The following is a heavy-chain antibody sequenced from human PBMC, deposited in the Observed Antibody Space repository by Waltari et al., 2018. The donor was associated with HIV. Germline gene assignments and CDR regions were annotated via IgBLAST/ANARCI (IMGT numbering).Heavy chain of an antibody. J-gene: IGHJ4*02. CDR2: IDWDDDK. Sequence: QVTLRESGPALVKPTQTLTLTCTFPGFSLSTSGMCVSWIRQPPGKALEWLARIDWDDDKYYSTSLKTRLTISKDTSKNQVVLTMTNMDPVDTATYYCARTSSSWYYFDYWGQGTLVTVSS. V-gene: IGHV2-70*15. D-gene: IGHD6-13*01. CDR1: GFSLSTSGMC. CDR3: ARTSSSWYYFDY.